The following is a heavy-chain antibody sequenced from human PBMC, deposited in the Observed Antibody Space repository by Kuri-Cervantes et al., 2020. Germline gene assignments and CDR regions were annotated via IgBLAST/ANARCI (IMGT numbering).Heavy chain of an antibody. J-gene: IGHJ6*03. CDR1: GGSFSGYY. Sequence: SETLSLTCAVYGGSFSGYYRTWLRQPPGKGLEWIGEINHSGSTNYNPSLKSRVTISVDTSKNQFSLKLSSVTAADTAVYYCARGLRNYYGSGSYYKPTPRYYYIDVWGKGTTVTVSS. D-gene: IGHD3-10*01. V-gene: IGHV4-34*01. CDR3: ARGLRNYYGSGSYYKPTPRYYYIDV. CDR2: INHSGST.